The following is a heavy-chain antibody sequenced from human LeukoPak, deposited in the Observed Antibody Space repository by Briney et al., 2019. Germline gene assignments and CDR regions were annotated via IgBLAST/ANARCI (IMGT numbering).Heavy chain of an antibody. J-gene: IGHJ5*02. CDR1: GGSVSSGSYH. CDR3: ARVRGDYVNLFDP. D-gene: IGHD4-17*01. CDR2: THYSGNT. Sequence: SETLSRTCTVSGGSVSSGSYHWSWIRQPPGKGLEWIGYTHYSGNTYYNPSLKSRVTISLDTSKKQFSLWLRSVTAADTAVYYCARVRGDYVNLFDPWGQGTLVTVSS. V-gene: IGHV4-61*01.